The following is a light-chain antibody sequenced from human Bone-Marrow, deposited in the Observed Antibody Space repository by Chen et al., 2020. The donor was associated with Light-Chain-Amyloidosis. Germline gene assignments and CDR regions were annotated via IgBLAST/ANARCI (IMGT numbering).Light chain of an antibody. CDR3: QDYNNWPFT. V-gene: IGKV3-15*01. CDR2: DAS. Sequence: TQSPGTLSLSPGETATLSCRTSQSVYTNLAWYQHKPGQAPRLLIYDASTRAAGIPGRFSGSRSGVDFTLTISNIQSEDSAVYYCQDYNNWPFTFGPGTTVNIK. CDR1: QSVYTN. J-gene: IGKJ3*01.